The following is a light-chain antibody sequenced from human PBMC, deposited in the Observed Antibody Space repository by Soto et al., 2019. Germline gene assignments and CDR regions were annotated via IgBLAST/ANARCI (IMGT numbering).Light chain of an antibody. J-gene: IGKJ2*01. V-gene: IGKV3-20*01. CDR1: QSVISSY. CDR3: QQYGSSPPMYT. CDR2: GAS. Sequence: EIVLTQSPGTLSLSPGERATLSCRASQSVISSYIAWYQQKPGQAPRLLIYGASSRATGIPDRFSGSGSGIDFTLTISRLEPEDFAVYYCQQYGSSPPMYTFGQGTRLEIK.